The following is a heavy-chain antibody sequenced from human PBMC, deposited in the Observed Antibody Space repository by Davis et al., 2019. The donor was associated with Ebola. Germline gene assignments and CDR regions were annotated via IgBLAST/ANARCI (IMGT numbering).Heavy chain of an antibody. CDR2: IYYSGST. D-gene: IGHD1-26*01. V-gene: IGHV4-59*12. CDR1: GGSISSYY. Sequence: SETLSLTCTVSGGSISSYYWSWIRQPPGKGLEWIGYIYYSGSTNYNPSLKSRVTISVDTSKNQFSLKLSSVTAAGTAVYYCAREGATPGDYFDYWGQGTLVTVSS. J-gene: IGHJ4*02. CDR3: AREGATPGDYFDY.